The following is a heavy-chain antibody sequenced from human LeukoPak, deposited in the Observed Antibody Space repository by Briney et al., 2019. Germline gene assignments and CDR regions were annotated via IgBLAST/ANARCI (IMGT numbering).Heavy chain of an antibody. D-gene: IGHD3-10*01. J-gene: IGHJ6*02. V-gene: IGHV4-39*01. CDR1: GGSISSSSYY. CDR3: ARQDYGSGIPFGMDV. CDR2: IYYSGST. Sequence: SETLSLTCTVSGGSISSSSYYWGWIRQPPGKGLEWIGSIYYSGSTYYNPSLKSRVTISVGTSKNQFSLKLSSVTAADTAVYYCARQDYGSGIPFGMDVWGQGTTVTVSS.